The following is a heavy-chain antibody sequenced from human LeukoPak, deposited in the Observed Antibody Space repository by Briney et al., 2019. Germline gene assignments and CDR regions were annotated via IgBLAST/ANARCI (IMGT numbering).Heavy chain of an antibody. CDR1: GYTFTGYY. CDR2: INPNSGGT. D-gene: IGHD5-12*01. V-gene: IGHV1-2*02. CDR3: ARDWGGYSGYDSPYWYFDL. Sequence: ASVKVSCKASGYTFTGYYMHWVRQAPGQGLEWMGWINPNSGGTNYAQKFQGRVTMTRDTSISTAYMELSRLRADDTAVYYCARDWGGYSGYDSPYWYFDLWGRGTLVTVSS. J-gene: IGHJ2*01.